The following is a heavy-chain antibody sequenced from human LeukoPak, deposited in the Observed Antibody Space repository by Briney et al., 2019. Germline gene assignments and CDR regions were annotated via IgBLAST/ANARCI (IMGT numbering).Heavy chain of an antibody. D-gene: IGHD6-19*01. V-gene: IGHV4-34*01. CDR2: INHSGST. CDR1: GGSFSGYY. Sequence: PSETLSLTCAVYGGSFSGYYWSWIRQPPGKGLEWIGEINHSGSTNYNPSLKSRGTISVDTSKNQFSLKLSSVTAADTAVYYCARGRRPRNSGCDYWGQGTLVTVSS. CDR3: ARGRRPRNSGCDY. J-gene: IGHJ4*02.